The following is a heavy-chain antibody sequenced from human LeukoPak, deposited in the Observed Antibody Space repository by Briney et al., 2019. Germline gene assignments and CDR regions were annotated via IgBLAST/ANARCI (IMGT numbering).Heavy chain of an antibody. Sequence: PGGSLRLSCAASGFTFSGYEMNWVHQAPGKGLEWVSYISRSGTIISYADSVRGRLTISRDNAKNSLYLQMNSLRAEDTAVYYCARERDDYYFDYWGQGTLVTVSS. V-gene: IGHV3-48*03. J-gene: IGHJ4*02. CDR1: GFTFSGYE. CDR3: ARERDDYYFDY. CDR2: ISRSGTII. D-gene: IGHD3-3*01.